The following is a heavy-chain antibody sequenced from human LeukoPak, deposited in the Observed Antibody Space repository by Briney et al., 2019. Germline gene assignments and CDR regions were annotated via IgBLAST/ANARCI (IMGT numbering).Heavy chain of an antibody. CDR2: IYYSGST. Sequence: SETLSLTCTVSGDSISSYYWSWIRQPPGKGLEWIGYIYYSGSTNYNPSLKSRVTISVDTSKNQFSLKLSSVTAADTAVYYCARDHSQLGRFDPWGQGTLVTVSS. CDR3: ARDHSQLGRFDP. J-gene: IGHJ5*02. V-gene: IGHV4-59*01. D-gene: IGHD6-6*01. CDR1: GDSISSYY.